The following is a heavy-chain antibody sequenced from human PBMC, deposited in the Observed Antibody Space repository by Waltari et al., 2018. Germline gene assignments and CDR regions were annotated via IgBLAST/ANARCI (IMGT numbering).Heavy chain of an antibody. CDR2: IYHSGST. V-gene: IGHV4-38-2*02. CDR1: GYSIRRGYY. Sequence: QVQLQESGPGLVKPSETLSPPCAVSGYSIRRGYYWVWIRTPPGKGLEWIGSIYHSGSTYYNPSLKSRVTISVDTSKNQFSLKLSSVTAADTAVYYCARDYPHYDFWSGFYYFDYWGQGTLVTVSS. CDR3: ARDYPHYDFWSGFYYFDY. D-gene: IGHD3-3*01. J-gene: IGHJ4*02.